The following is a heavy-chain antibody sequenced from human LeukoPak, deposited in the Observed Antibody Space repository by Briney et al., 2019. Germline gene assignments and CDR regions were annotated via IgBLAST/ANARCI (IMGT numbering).Heavy chain of an antibody. CDR2: ISGSGGST. V-gene: IGHV3-23*01. Sequence: PGGSLRLSCAASGFTFSNYAMSWVRQAPGKGLEWVSAISGSGGSTYYADSVKGRFTISRDNSKNTLYLQMDSLRAEDTAVYYCAKDRSGMGYYFDFWGQGTLVTVSS. CDR1: GFTFSNYA. D-gene: IGHD1-26*01. CDR3: AKDRSGMGYYFDF. J-gene: IGHJ4*02.